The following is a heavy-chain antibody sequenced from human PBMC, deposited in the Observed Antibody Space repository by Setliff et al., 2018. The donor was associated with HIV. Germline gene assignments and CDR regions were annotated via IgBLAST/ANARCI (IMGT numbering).Heavy chain of an antibody. J-gene: IGHJ5*02. Sequence: ASVKVSCKASGYTFTNFGVGWVRQAPGQGLEWMGWVSPYNGHTKYAQRFQGRVTMGTDTSTSTIYMELTSLRSDDTAVYYCARWSCGRATCYDSPYNWFEPWGQGTLVTVSS. V-gene: IGHV1-18*01. D-gene: IGHD2-2*01. CDR3: ARWSCGRATCYDSPYNWFEP. CDR1: GYTFTNFG. CDR2: VSPYNGHT.